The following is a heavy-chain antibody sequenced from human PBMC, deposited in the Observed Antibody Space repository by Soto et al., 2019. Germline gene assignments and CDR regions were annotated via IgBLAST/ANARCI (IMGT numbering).Heavy chain of an antibody. CDR1: GGTFSSYA. CDR2: IIPIFGTA. CDR3: ASILYYGSGPYGMDV. Sequence: KVSCKASGGTFSSYAISWVRQAPGQGLEWMGGIIPIFGTANYAQKFQGRVTITADESTSTAYMELSSLRSEDTAVYYCASILYYGSGPYGMDVWGQGTTVTVSS. J-gene: IGHJ6*02. D-gene: IGHD3-10*01. V-gene: IGHV1-69*01.